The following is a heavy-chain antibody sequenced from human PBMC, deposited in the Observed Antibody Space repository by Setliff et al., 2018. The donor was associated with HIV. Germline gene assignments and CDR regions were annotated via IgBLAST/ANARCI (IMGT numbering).Heavy chain of an antibody. CDR3: ARGGPDYYDYPYFDS. Sequence: PSETLSLTCTVSGGSMSTHYWSWIRQTPGKGLEWIGHIYTTGSTHYNPSLRSRVTISVDTSKNEFSLKLSSVTAADTAVYFCARGGPDYYDYPYFDSWGQGTLVTVSS. CDR2: IYTTGST. V-gene: IGHV4-4*08. CDR1: GGSMSTHY. D-gene: IGHD3-22*01. J-gene: IGHJ4*02.